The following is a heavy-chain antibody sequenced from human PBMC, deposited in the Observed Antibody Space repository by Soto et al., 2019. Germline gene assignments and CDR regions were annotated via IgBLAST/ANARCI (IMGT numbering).Heavy chain of an antibody. CDR1: GFTFRSVT. CDR2: ISSNSAYI. Sequence: GSLRLSCAHSGFTFRSVTMNWVRLAPWKGLEWVSTISSNSAYIYYTDALRGHFTISRDNAKNSLHLQMNSLRAEDTAVYHCTRDASRDSSARGWFDPWGPGTLVTVSS. CDR3: TRDASRDSSARGWFDP. D-gene: IGHD6-13*01. V-gene: IGHV3-21*01. J-gene: IGHJ5*02.